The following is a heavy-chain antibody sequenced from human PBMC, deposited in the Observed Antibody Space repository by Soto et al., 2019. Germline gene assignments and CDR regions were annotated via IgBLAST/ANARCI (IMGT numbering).Heavy chain of an antibody. Sequence: LRLSCAASGFTFSSYSMTWVRQAPGKGLEWVSTISSSSAYIYYADSVKGRFTISRDNAKNSLYLQMNSLRAEDTAVYYCATDQLSLLNYDYWGQGTLVTVSS. V-gene: IGHV3-21*01. CDR2: ISSSSAYI. CDR1: GFTFSSYS. CDR3: ATDQLSLLNYDY. J-gene: IGHJ4*02. D-gene: IGHD1-1*01.